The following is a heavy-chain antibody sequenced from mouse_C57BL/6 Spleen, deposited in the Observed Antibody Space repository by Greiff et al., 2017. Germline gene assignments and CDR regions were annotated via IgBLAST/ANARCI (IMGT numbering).Heavy chain of an antibody. CDR3: ARPTMVTTRRGYYAMDY. D-gene: IGHD2-9*01. CDR2: IWWDDDK. CDR1: GFSLSTFGMG. J-gene: IGHJ4*01. Sequence: QVTLKESGPGILQPSQTLSLTCYFSGFSLSTFGMGVGWIRQPSGKGLEWLAHIWWDDDKYYNPALKSRLTISKDTSKNQVFLKIASVDTADTATYYCARPTMVTTRRGYYAMDYWGQGTSVTVSS. V-gene: IGHV8-8*01.